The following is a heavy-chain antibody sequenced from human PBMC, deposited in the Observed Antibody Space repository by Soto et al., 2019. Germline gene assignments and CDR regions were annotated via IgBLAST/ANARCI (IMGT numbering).Heavy chain of an antibody. CDR2: TSYDGLNT. CDR3: AKTSSGLLYYFDS. D-gene: IGHD2-2*02. V-gene: IGHV3-30-3*02. CDR1: GFTLSTFD. Sequence: GGSLRLSCAVSGFTLSTFDMHWVRQAPGKGLEWVATTSYDGLNTFYGESVRGRFSISRATSKNTLFLQMNSLKTEDTSVYYCAKTSSGLLYYFDSYGRETLVTVSS. J-gene: IGHJ4*02.